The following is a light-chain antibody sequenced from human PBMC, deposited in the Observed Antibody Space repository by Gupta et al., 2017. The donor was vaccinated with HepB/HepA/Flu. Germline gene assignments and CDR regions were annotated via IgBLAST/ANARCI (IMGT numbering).Light chain of an antibody. CDR2: GEN. CDR1: SLRTFY. J-gene: IGLJ2*01. Sequence: SSELTQDPAVSVALGQTVTITCQGDSLRTFYASWYQQKPGQAPVIVIFGENNRPSWIPDRFSGSRSGNTVSLTITGAQAEDEADYYCNSRDSSDNHVIFGGGTKLTVL. CDR3: NSRDSSDNHVI. V-gene: IGLV3-19*01.